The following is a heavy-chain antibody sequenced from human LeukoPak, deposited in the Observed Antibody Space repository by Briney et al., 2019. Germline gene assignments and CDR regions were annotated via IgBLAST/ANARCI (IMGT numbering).Heavy chain of an antibody. J-gene: IGHJ3*02. Sequence: PSETLSLTCTVSGGSISNYYWSWIRRPPGKGLEWIGRIYTSGSTNYNPSLKSRVTMSVDTSKNQFSLKLSSVTAADTAVYYCARDTKDAFDIWGQGTMVTVSS. D-gene: IGHD2-8*01. CDR1: GGSISNYY. V-gene: IGHV4-4*07. CDR3: ARDTKDAFDI. CDR2: IYTSGST.